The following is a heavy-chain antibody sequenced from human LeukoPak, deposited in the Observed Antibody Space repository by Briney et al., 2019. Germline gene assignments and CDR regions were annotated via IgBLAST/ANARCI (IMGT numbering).Heavy chain of an antibody. D-gene: IGHD1-26*01. Sequence: PGGSLRLSCEASGFDFSSYGMHWVRQAPGKGLEYVAAVSRNGGRTYYANSVKGRFTISRDNSRNTLYLQMGSLRPEDTALYYCARDLRGGAYYYFYMDVWGNGTTVVVSS. J-gene: IGHJ6*03. CDR1: GFDFSSYG. CDR3: ARDLRGGAYYYFYMDV. V-gene: IGHV3-64*01. CDR2: VSRNGGRT.